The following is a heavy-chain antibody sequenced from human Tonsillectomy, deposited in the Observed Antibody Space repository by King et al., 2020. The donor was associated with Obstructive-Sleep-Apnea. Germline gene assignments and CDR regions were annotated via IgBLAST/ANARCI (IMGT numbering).Heavy chain of an antibody. CDR2: INHSGST. CDR1: GGSFSDHY. Sequence: VQLQQWGAGLLKPSETLSLTCAVYGGSFSDHYWSWIRQPPGKGLEWSGEINHSGSTNYNPSLKSLFTISVDTSKNQCSLNLSSVTAADTAVYYCATLYSGTDYWGQGTLVTVSS. CDR3: ATLYSGTDY. J-gene: IGHJ4*02. D-gene: IGHD4-11*01. V-gene: IGHV4-34*01.